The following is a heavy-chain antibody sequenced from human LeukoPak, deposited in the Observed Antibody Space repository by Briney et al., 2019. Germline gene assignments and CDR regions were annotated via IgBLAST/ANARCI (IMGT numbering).Heavy chain of an antibody. CDR2: IYYSGST. J-gene: IGHJ5*02. CDR1: GGSISSSSYY. CDR3: ARYSSSWYGEGNWFDP. V-gene: IGHV4-39*07. D-gene: IGHD6-13*01. Sequence: SETLSLTCTVSGGSISSSSYYWGWIRQPPGKGLEWIGSIYYSGSTYYNPSLKSRVTISVDTSKNQFSLKLSSVTAADTAVYYCARYSSSWYGEGNWFDPWGQGTLVTVSS.